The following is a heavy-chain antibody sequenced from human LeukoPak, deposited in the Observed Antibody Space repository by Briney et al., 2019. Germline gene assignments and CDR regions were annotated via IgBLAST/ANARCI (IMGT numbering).Heavy chain of an antibody. CDR1: GGSISSGGYS. D-gene: IGHD6-13*01. CDR3: ARGVRSSSWYAGYYFDY. CDR2: ISYSGST. Sequence: SETLSLTCAVSGGSISSGGYSWSWIRQPPGKGLEWIGYISYSGSTYYNPSLKSRVTISVDTSKNQFSLKLTSVTAADTAVYYCARGVRSSSWYAGYYFDYWGQGTLVTVSS. J-gene: IGHJ4*02. V-gene: IGHV4-30-4*07.